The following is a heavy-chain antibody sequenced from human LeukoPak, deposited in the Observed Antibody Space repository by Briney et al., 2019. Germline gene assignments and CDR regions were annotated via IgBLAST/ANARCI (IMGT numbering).Heavy chain of an antibody. Sequence: ASAKASCKASGYTFTRYDINWVRQATGQGLEWLGWVNTKSGNTGSAQNFHGRVTITRDTSINTAYMELSSLRSEDTAVYYCARMPYDYVWGSYLYYFDYWGQGTLVTVSS. D-gene: IGHD3-16*02. CDR3: ARMPYDYVWGSYLYYFDY. V-gene: IGHV1-8*03. CDR2: VNTKSGNT. CDR1: GYTFTRYD. J-gene: IGHJ4*02.